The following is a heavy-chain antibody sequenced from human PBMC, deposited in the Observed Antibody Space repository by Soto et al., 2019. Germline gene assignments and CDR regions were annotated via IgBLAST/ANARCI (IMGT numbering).Heavy chain of an antibody. CDR3: ARVTQGCCTNGVCSTFDP. D-gene: IGHD2-8*01. Sequence: SETLSLTCTVSGGSISSGGYYWSWIRQHPGKGLEWIGYIYYSGSTYYNPSLKSRVTISVDTSKNQFSLKLSSVTAADTAVYYCARVTQGCCTNGVCSTFDPWGQGTLVTVSS. CDR1: GGSISSGGYY. J-gene: IGHJ5*02. V-gene: IGHV4-31*03. CDR2: IYYSGST.